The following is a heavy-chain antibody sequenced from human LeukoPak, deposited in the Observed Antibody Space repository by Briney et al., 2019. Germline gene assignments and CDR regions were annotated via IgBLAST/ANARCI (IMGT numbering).Heavy chain of an antibody. Sequence: GASVKVSCKASGGTFSSYAISWVRHAPGQGLEWMGGIIPIFGTANYAQKFQGRVTITADESTSTAYMELSSLRSEDTAVYYCARERWSGYDWAGFDPWGQGTLVTVSS. D-gene: IGHD5-12*01. J-gene: IGHJ5*02. CDR2: IIPIFGTA. V-gene: IGHV1-69*13. CDR1: GGTFSSYA. CDR3: ARERWSGYDWAGFDP.